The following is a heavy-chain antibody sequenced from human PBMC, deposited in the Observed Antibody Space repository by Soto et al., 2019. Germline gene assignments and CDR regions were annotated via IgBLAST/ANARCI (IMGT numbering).Heavy chain of an antibody. Sequence: GESLKISCTGFGYSFVSYWIGWVRQVPGKGLEWVAIVHPGEDDTIYNPSFQGQVTISADKSITTYLKWRGVRASDTAIYYCARPRWETVSRDKFYFDYLGQGTLVTLSS. D-gene: IGHD1-26*01. CDR1: GYSFVSYW. V-gene: IGHV5-51*01. J-gene: IGHJ4*01. CDR3: ARPRWETVSRDKFYFDY. CDR2: VHPGEDDT.